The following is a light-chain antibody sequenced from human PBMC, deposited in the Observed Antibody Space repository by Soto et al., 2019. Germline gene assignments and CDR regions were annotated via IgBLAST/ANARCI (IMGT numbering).Light chain of an antibody. J-gene: IGKJ4*01. CDR2: HAS. CDR3: QQDENWPPVT. CDR1: QNIRRN. Sequence: EIVMTQSPATLSVSPGERGTLSCRASQNIRRNLAWYQQKPGHAPRLLIYHASTRPTGIPARFTGGWSGTEFTLTISSLQSEDFALYYCQQDENWPPVTFGGGTKVEIK. V-gene: IGKV3-15*01.